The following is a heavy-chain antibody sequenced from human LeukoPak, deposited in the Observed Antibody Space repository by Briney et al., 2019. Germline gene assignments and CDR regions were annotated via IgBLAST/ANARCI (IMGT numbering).Heavy chain of an antibody. J-gene: IGHJ4*02. CDR3: TVPTYYDFWSGPEQDY. CDR2: IRSKANSYAT. V-gene: IGHV3-73*01. D-gene: IGHD3-3*01. Sequence: PGGSLRLSCAASGFTFSGSAMHWVRQASGKGLEWGGRIRSKANSYATAYAASVKGRFTISRDDSKNTAYLQMNSLKTEDTAVYYCTVPTYYDFWSGPEQDYWGQGTLVTVSS. CDR1: GFTFSGSA.